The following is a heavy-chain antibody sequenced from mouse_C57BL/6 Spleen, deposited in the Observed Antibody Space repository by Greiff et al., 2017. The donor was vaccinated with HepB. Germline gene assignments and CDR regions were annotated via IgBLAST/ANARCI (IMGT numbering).Heavy chain of an antibody. CDR3: ARWRGYDGGYFDY. D-gene: IGHD2-2*01. CDR2: IYPGDGDT. CDR1: GYAFSSYW. V-gene: IGHV1-80*01. Sequence: VQLVESGAELVKPGASVKISCKASGYAFSSYWMNWVKQRPGKGLEWIGQIYPGDGDTNYNGKFKGKATLTADKSSSTAYMQLSSLTSEDSAVYFCARWRGYDGGYFDYWGQSTTLTVSS. J-gene: IGHJ2*01.